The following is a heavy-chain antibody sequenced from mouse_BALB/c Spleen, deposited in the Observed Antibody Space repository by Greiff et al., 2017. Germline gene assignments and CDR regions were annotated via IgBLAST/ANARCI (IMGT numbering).Heavy chain of an antibody. D-gene: IGHD4-1*01. V-gene: IGHV5-4*02. CDR3: ARGLGRSPDY. J-gene: IGHJ2*01. Sequence: EVQLQQSGGGLVKPGGSLKLSCAASGFTFSDYYMYWVRQTPEKRLEWVATISDGGSYTYYPDSVKGRFTISRDNAKNNLYLQMSSLKSEDTAMYYCARGLGRSPDYWGQGTTLTVSS. CDR1: GFTFSDYY. CDR2: ISDGGSYT.